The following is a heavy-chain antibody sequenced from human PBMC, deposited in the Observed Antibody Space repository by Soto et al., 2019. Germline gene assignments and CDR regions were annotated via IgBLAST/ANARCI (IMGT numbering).Heavy chain of an antibody. D-gene: IGHD2-2*01. CDR2: IYTSGST. V-gene: IGHV4-4*07. CDR3: AREDIVVVPAAGGTAAYNWLDP. Sequence: QVQLQESGPGLVKPSETLSLTCTVSGGSISSYYWSWIRQPAGKGLEWIGRIYTSGSTNYNPSLKSRVTMSVDTSKNQFSLKLSSVTAADTAVYYCAREDIVVVPAAGGTAAYNWLDPWGQGTLVTVSS. CDR1: GGSISSYY. J-gene: IGHJ5*02.